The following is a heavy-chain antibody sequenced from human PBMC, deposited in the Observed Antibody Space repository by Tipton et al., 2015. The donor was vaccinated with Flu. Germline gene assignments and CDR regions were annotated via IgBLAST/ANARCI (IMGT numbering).Heavy chain of an antibody. V-gene: IGHV3-30*19. D-gene: IGHD6-13*01. CDR3: AALSGSSPDALDV. CDR1: GFTFRNYG. J-gene: IGHJ3*01. Sequence: SLRLSCAASGFTFRNYGMHWVRQFPGKGLEWVAFIPYDGSYTFYLDSVKGRFTISRDNSKLYLQMNSLRREDTSVYYCAALSGSSPDALDVWGQGTMVTVSS. CDR2: IPYDGSYT.